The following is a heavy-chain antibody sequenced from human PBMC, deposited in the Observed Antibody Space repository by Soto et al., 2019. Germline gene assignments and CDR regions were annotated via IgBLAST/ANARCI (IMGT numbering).Heavy chain of an antibody. V-gene: IGHV3-48*01. D-gene: IGHD2-2*01. CDR2: ISCSSSTI. CDR3: ARKTLLDCSSTSCYGGSGYYYYMDV. Sequence: GGSLRLSCAASGFTFSSYSMNWVRQAPGKGLERVSYISCSSSTIYYADSVKGRFTISRDNAKNSLYLQMNSLRAEDTAVYYCARKTLLDCSSTSCYGGSGYYYYMDVWGKGTTVTVSS. CDR1: GFTFSSYS. J-gene: IGHJ6*03.